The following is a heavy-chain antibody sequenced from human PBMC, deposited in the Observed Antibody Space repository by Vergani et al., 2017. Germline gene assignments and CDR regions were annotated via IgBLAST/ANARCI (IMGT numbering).Heavy chain of an antibody. CDR1: GFTFIMHA. CDR3: VQRGYAH. D-gene: IGHD2-15*01. J-gene: IGHJ4*02. CDR2: INSNSGNT. Sequence: EVQLLESGGDLVQPGGSLRLSCAASGFTFIMHAMSWVRQAPGKGLEWVSGINSNSGNTDYADSVKGRFTISRDNSKNTLYLQMNSLRVEDTAVYFCVQRGYAHWGQGTLVTVSS. V-gene: IGHV3-23*01.